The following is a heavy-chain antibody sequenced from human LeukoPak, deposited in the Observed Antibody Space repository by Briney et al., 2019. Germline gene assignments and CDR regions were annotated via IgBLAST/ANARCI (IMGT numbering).Heavy chain of an antibody. CDR1: GGSISSSSYY. D-gene: IGHD2-15*01. CDR2: IYYSGST. Sequence: SETLSLTCTVSGGSISSSSYYWGWIRQPPGKGLEWIGSIYYSGSTYYNPSLKSRVTISVDTSKNQFSLKLSSVTAADTAVYYCARHLLGYCSGGSCSNWFDPWGQGTLVTVSS. V-gene: IGHV4-39*01. J-gene: IGHJ5*02. CDR3: ARHLLGYCSGGSCSNWFDP.